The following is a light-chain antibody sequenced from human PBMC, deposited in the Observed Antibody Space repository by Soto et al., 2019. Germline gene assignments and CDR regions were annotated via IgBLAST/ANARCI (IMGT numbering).Light chain of an antibody. J-gene: IGLJ3*02. Sequence: QSVLTQPPSASGTPGQRVTISCSGGSSNIGSNAVAWYQQLPETAPKLLIYTNTQRPSGVPDRFAGSRSGTSASLAISGLQAEDEADYYCAAWDDSLNAGVFGGGTKLTVL. V-gene: IGLV1-44*01. CDR1: SSNIGSNA. CDR2: TNT. CDR3: AAWDDSLNAGV.